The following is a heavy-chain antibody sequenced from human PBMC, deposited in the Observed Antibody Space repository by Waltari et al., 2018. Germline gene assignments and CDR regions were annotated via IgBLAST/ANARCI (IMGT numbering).Heavy chain of an antibody. CDR2: INHSGST. CDR1: GGSFSGYY. J-gene: IGHJ6*02. D-gene: IGHD2-15*01. V-gene: IGHV4-34*01. Sequence: QVQLQQWGAGLLKPSETLSLTCAVYGGSFSGYYWSWIRQPPGKGLEWSGEINHSGSTNYSPALKSRVTISVDTSKNQFSLKLSSVTAADTAVYYCARGGVGGGYGMDVWGQGTTVTVSS. CDR3: ARGGVGGGYGMDV.